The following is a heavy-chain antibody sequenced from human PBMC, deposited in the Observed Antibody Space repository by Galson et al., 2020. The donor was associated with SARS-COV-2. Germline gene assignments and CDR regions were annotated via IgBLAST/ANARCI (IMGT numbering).Heavy chain of an antibody. CDR3: AKDPGWLQAH. V-gene: IGHV3-23*01. CDR2: ITPNGDWA. J-gene: IGHJ4*02. D-gene: IGHD5-12*01. CDR1: GFTFSSSG. Sequence: DPGFTFSSSGMSWVRQAPGKGLEWVSGITPNGDWADYADSVKGRLTISRDNSKNMVYLQMHSLRVEDTAVYYCAKDPGWLQAHWGQGIRVTVSS.